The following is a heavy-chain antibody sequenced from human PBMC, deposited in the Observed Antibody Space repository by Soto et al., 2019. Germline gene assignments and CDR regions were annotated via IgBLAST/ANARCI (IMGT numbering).Heavy chain of an antibody. J-gene: IGHJ5*02. CDR2: VFHSGTT. Sequence: SETLSLTCAVSGYSINSGYYWGWIRQPPGKGLEWIGSVFHSGTTYSNPSLKTRLTISVDTSKNEISLDLNAVTAADTAVYYCVRDFGELQDFWSGADQWGRGVPVSVS. CDR3: VRDFGELQDFWSGADQ. CDR1: GYSINSGYY. D-gene: IGHD3-3*01. V-gene: IGHV4-38-2*02.